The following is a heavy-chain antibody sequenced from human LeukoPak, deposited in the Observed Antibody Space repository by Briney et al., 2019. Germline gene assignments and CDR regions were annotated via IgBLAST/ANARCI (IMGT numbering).Heavy chain of an antibody. Sequence: SGGSLRLSCAASGFTFSDYYMSWIRQAPGKGLEWVSYISSSGSTIYYADSVKGRFTISRDNAKNSLYLQMNSLRAKDTAVYYCARDSSGWYLAPHFDYWGQGTLVTVSS. D-gene: IGHD6-19*01. J-gene: IGHJ4*02. V-gene: IGHV3-11*04. CDR2: ISSSGSTI. CDR3: ARDSSGWYLAPHFDY. CDR1: GFTFSDYY.